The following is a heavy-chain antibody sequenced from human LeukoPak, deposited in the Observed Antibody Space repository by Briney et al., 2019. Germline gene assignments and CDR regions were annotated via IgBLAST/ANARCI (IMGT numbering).Heavy chain of an antibody. D-gene: IGHD6-19*01. Sequence: ASVKVSCKASGYTFTGYYMHWVRQAPGQGLEWMGWINPNSGGTNYAQKFQGRVTMTRDTSISTAYMELSRLRSDDTAVYYCARGAYSSGWSFDYWGQGTLVTVSS. CDR3: ARGAYSSGWSFDY. CDR1: GYTFTGYY. V-gene: IGHV1-2*02. CDR2: INPNSGGT. J-gene: IGHJ4*02.